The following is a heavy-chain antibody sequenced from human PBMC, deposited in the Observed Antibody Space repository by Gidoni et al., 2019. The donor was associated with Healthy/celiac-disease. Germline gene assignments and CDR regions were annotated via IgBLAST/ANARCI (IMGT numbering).Heavy chain of an antibody. Sequence: VQLVESGGGLVQPGGSLRLSCAASGFTFSSYDMHWVRQATGKGLAWVSAIGTAGDTYYPGSVKGRFTISRENAKNSLYLQMNSLRAGDTAVYYCARVNRELYYYYMDVWGKGTTVTVSS. CDR1: GFTFSSYD. V-gene: IGHV3-13*01. J-gene: IGHJ6*03. CDR3: ARVNRELYYYYMDV. D-gene: IGHD1-26*01. CDR2: IGTAGDT.